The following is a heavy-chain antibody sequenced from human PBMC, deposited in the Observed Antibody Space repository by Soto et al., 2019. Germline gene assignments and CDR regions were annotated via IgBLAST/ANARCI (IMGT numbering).Heavy chain of an antibody. Sequence: GESLKNSYKGSGYSFTSYWISWVRQMPGKGLEWMGRIDPSDSYTNYSPSFQGHVTISADKSISTAYLQWSSLKASDTAMYYCARHRAVAGPYYFDYWGQGTLVTVSS. CDR2: IDPSDSYT. CDR3: ARHRAVAGPYYFDY. CDR1: GYSFTSYW. D-gene: IGHD6-19*01. J-gene: IGHJ4*02. V-gene: IGHV5-10-1*01.